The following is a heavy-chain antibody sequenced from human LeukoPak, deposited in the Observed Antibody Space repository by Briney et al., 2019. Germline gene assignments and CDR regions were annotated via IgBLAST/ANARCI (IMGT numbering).Heavy chain of an antibody. CDR3: AKDASYSSGWYGGWFDP. V-gene: IGHV3-9*01. Sequence: PAGGSLRLSCAASGFTFDDYAMHWVRQAPGKGLEWVSGISWNSGGIGYADSVKGRFTISRDNAKNSLYLQMNSLRAEDTALYYCAKDASYSSGWYGGWFDPWGQGTLVTVSS. D-gene: IGHD6-19*01. CDR2: ISWNSGGI. CDR1: GFTFDDYA. J-gene: IGHJ5*02.